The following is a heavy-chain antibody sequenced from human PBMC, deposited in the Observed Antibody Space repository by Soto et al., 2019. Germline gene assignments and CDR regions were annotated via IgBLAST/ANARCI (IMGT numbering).Heavy chain of an antibody. Sequence: ASVKVSCKASGGTFSSYTISWVRQAPGQGLEWMGWINAGNGNTKYSQKFQGRVTITRDTSASTAYMELSSLRSEDTAVYYCARDLYSSSSLFWYFDYWGQGTLVTVSS. CDR3: ARDLYSSSSLFWYFDY. CDR2: INAGNGNT. J-gene: IGHJ4*02. D-gene: IGHD6-6*01. V-gene: IGHV1-3*01. CDR1: GGTFSSYT.